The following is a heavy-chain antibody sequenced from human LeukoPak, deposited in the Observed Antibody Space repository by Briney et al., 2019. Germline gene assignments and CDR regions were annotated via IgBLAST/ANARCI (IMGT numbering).Heavy chain of an antibody. D-gene: IGHD2-15*01. J-gene: IGHJ6*02. V-gene: IGHV3-23*01. CDR3: AKDGRYCSGGSPCWVYYYGMDV. CDR1: GFTFSSYA. CDR2: ISGRGGRT. Sequence: PGGPLRLSCAASGFTFSSYAMSWVRQAPGKGLEWVSAISGRGGRTYYAESVKGRFTISSDNSKNTLYLQMNSLRAEDTAVYYCAKDGRYCSGGSPCWVYYYGMDVWGQGTTVTVSS.